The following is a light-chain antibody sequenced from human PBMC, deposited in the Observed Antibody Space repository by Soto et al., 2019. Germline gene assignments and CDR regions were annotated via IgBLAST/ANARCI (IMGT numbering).Light chain of an antibody. Sequence: QSALTQPPSASGSPGQSVTISCTGTNSDVSSHQPHPGKAPKLVIYEVTKRPSGVPDRFSGSKSDNAASLTISRLQAEDEADYYCSSYAGSNNLLFGGGTKVTVL. V-gene: IGLV2-8*01. CDR3: SSYAGSNNLL. CDR2: EVT. CDR1: NSD. J-gene: IGLJ2*01.